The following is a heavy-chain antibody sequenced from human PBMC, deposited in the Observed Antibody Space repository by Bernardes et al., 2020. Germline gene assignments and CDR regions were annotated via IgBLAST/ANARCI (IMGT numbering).Heavy chain of an antibody. J-gene: IGHJ6*04. D-gene: IGHD6-13*01. CDR1: GFTFDDYA. Sequence: GGSLRLSCAASGFTFDDYAMHWVRQAPGKGLEWVSGISWNSGSIGYADSVKGRFTISRDNAKNSLYLQMNSLRAEDTALYYCAKDMVQQPPPYYYYYGMDVWGKGTTVTVSS. V-gene: IGHV3-9*01. CDR2: ISWNSGSI. CDR3: AKDMVQQPPPYYYYYGMDV.